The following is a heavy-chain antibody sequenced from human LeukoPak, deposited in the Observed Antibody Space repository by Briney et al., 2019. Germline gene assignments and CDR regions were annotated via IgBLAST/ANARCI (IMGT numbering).Heavy chain of an antibody. CDR2: ISRSGSTI. Sequence: GSLRLSCAASGFTFSDYNMRWIRQAPGKGLEWVSSISRSGSTIYYADSVKGRFTISRDNAKNSLYLQMNSLRAEDTAVYYCARDADYGDHVMDYWGQGTLVTVSS. V-gene: IGHV3-11*04. D-gene: IGHD4-17*01. CDR3: ARDADYGDHVMDY. CDR1: GFTFSDYN. J-gene: IGHJ4*02.